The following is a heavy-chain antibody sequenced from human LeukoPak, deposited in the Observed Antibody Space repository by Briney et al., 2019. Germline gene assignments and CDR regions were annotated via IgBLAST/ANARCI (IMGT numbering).Heavy chain of an antibody. Sequence: GGSLRLSCAASGFTFSSYAMSWVRQAPGKGLQWVSTITGTTHYADSVRGQFTISRDNSKNILYLQMNSLSTEDTAIYYCAKAFREYGSSTYSSFDIWGQGTMVTVSS. V-gene: IGHV3-23*01. CDR1: GFTFSSYA. J-gene: IGHJ3*02. D-gene: IGHD6-13*01. CDR2: ITGTT. CDR3: AKAFREYGSSTYSSFDI.